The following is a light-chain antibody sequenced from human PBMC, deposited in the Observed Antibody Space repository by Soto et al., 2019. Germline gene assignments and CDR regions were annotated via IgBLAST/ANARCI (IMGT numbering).Light chain of an antibody. V-gene: IGLV1-44*01. CDR2: SNN. J-gene: IGLJ3*02. CDR3: AAWDDSLKVV. CDR1: SSNIGNNP. Sequence: QSVLTQPPSASGTPGQRVTISCSGSSSNIGNNPVNWYQQFPGTTPKLLIYSNNRRPSGVPDRFSGSKSGTSASLAISGLHSEDEADYYCAAWDDSLKVVFGGGTKLTVL.